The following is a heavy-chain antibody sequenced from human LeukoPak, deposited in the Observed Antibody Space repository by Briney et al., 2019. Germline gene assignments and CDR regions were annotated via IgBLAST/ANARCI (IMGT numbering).Heavy chain of an antibody. D-gene: IGHD4-17*01. J-gene: IGHJ3*02. Sequence: PSETLSLTCTVSGGSISRYYWSWIRQPPGKGLEWIGYKDYSGSTNYNRSLKSRVTISVDTSKNQFSLKLSSVTAADTAVYYCARLQDYGDYVLGDSLDAFDIWGQGTMVTVSS. V-gene: IGHV4-59*12. CDR2: KDYSGST. CDR3: ARLQDYGDYVLGDSLDAFDI. CDR1: GGSISRYY.